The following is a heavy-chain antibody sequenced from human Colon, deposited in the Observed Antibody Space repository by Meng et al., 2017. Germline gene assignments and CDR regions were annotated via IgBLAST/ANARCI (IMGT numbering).Heavy chain of an antibody. Sequence: QVRLVESGGGLVKPGGSLRLSCAASGFIFSGSYMSWVRQTPGKWLEWIAYINSRATTIYYADSVKGRFTISRDNANNSLLLQMNSLRAEDTAVYYCVRDLGLAYFDHWGQGALVTVSS. CDR2: INSRATTI. V-gene: IGHV3-11*01. CDR1: GFIFSGSY. CDR3: VRDLGLAYFDH. J-gene: IGHJ4*02. D-gene: IGHD1-26*01.